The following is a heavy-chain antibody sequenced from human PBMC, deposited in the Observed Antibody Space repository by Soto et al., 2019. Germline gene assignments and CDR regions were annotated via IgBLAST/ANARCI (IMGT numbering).Heavy chain of an antibody. Sequence: ASVKVSCKASGGTFSSYAISWVRQAPGQGLEWMGGIIPIFGTANYAQKFQGRVTITADESTSTAYMELRSLRSEDTAVYYCARDLFADCGGDCYSAGYWGQGTLVTVSS. CDR3: ARDLFADCGGDCYSAGY. V-gene: IGHV1-69*13. CDR1: GGTFSSYA. J-gene: IGHJ4*02. D-gene: IGHD2-21*02. CDR2: IIPIFGTA.